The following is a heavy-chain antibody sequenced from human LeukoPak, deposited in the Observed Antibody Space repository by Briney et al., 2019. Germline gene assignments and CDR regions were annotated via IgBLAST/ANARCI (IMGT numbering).Heavy chain of an antibody. CDR2: ISSSGSTI. CDR1: GFTFSSYE. CDR3: ARDKGDRSGWAFDY. Sequence: GGSLRLSCAASGFTFSSYEMSWVRPAPGKRLWRVSYISSSGSTIYYADSVKGRFTISRDNAKNSLYLHMDILRAQDTAGYYYARDKGDRSGWAFDYWGQGTLVTVSS. D-gene: IGHD6-19*01. J-gene: IGHJ4*02. V-gene: IGHV3-48*03.